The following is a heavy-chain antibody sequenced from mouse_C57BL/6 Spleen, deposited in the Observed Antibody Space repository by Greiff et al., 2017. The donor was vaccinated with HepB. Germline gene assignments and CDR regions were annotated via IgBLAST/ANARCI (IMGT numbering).Heavy chain of an antibody. CDR1: GYTFTSYW. CDR2: IDPSDSYT. J-gene: IGHJ4*01. CDR3: ARGSSYGGYYAMDY. V-gene: IGHV1-69*01. Sequence: VQLQQSGAELVMPGASVKLSCKASGYTFTSYWMHWVKQRPGQGLEWIGEIDPSDSYTNYNQKFKGKSTLTVDKSSSTAYMQLSSLTSEDSAVYYCARGSSYGGYYAMDYWGQGTSVTVSS. D-gene: IGHD1-1*01.